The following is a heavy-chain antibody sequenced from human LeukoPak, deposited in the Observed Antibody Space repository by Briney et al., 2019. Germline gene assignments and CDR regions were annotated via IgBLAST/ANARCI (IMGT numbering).Heavy chain of an antibody. CDR2: IYYSGST. V-gene: IGHV4-59*08. CDR3: ARRDVYSSHFDY. Sequence: PSETLSLTCTVSGGSISSYYWSWIRQPPGKGLEWIGYIYYSGSTNYNPSLKSRVTISVDTSKNQFSLKLSSVTAADTAVYYCARRDVYSSHFDYWGQGTLVTVSS. CDR1: GGSISSYY. D-gene: IGHD6-19*01. J-gene: IGHJ4*02.